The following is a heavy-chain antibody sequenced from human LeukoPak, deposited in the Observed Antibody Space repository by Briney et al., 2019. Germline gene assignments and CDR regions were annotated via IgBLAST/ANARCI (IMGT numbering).Heavy chain of an antibody. V-gene: IGHV3-15*01. J-gene: IGHJ4*02. Sequence: GGSLRLSCAASGFTFSSYGMHWVRQAPGKGLEWVGRIHYKTSDETADYAAPVKGRFIISRDDSKDTVYLQMNNLKTEDTAVYYCTTDHRTIYGVVFPDYWGQGTLVTVSS. CDR1: GFTFSSYG. CDR2: IHYKTSDETA. CDR3: TTDHRTIYGVVFPDY. D-gene: IGHD3-3*01.